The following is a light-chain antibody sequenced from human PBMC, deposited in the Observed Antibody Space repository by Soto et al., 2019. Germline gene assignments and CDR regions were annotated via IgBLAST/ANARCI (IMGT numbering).Light chain of an antibody. V-gene: IGKV3-11*01. CDR1: QSVNRY. CDR2: DVS. Sequence: IVLTQFPATLSLSPGERATLSYRASQSVNRYLAWYQQKPGQAPRLLIYDVSTRATGIPARFSGSGSGTDFTLTITSLEPEDFAVYSCQQRSDWPITFGQGTRLEI. J-gene: IGKJ5*01. CDR3: QQRSDWPIT.